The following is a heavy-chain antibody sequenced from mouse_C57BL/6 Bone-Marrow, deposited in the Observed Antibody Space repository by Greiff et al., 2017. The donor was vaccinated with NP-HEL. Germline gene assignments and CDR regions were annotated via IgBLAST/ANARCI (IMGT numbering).Heavy chain of an antibody. CDR1: GFSLTSYG. CDR3: ARHGNYYGSSYDWYFDV. D-gene: IGHD1-1*01. V-gene: IGHV2-6-1*01. J-gene: IGHJ1*03. Sequence: VKVVESGPGLVAPSQSLSITCTVSGFSLTSYGVHWVRQPPGKGLEWLVVIWSDGSTTYNSALKSRLSISKDNSKSQVFLKMNSLQTDDTAMYYCARHGNYYGSSYDWYFDVWGTGTTVTVSS. CDR2: IWSDGST.